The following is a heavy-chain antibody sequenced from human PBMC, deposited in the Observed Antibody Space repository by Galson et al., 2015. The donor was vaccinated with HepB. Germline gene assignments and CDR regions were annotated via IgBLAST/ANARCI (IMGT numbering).Heavy chain of an antibody. CDR2: ISGSGDNA. Sequence: SLRLSCAASGFTFSSYAMGWVRQAPGKGLEWVSGISGSGDNAYYADSVKCRFTISRDYSRNTLDLQMNSLRAEDTAVYYCAKDLGYSDGWYGLLFDYWGQGTLVTVSS. V-gene: IGHV3-23*01. D-gene: IGHD6-19*01. CDR1: GFTFSSYA. J-gene: IGHJ4*02. CDR3: AKDLGYSDGWYGLLFDY.